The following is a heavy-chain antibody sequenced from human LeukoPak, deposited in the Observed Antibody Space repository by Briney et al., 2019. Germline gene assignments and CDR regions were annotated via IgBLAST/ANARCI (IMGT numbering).Heavy chain of an antibody. CDR3: ARVHIVGATPSDY. Sequence: GGSLRLSCAASGFTFSYYGMNWVRQAPGKGLEWLSYISDNGDTIYYADSVKGRFTISRDNAKNSLYLQMNSLRVEDAALYYCARVHIVGATPSDYWGQGTLVTVSS. D-gene: IGHD1-26*01. V-gene: IGHV3-48*03. J-gene: IGHJ4*02. CDR1: GFTFSYYG. CDR2: ISDNGDTI.